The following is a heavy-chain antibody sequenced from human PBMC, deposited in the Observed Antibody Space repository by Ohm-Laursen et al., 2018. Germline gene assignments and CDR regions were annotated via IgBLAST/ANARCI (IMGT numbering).Heavy chain of an antibody. CDR1: GGSISSYY. D-gene: IGHD3-16*01. Sequence: PSQTLSLTCTVSGGSISSYYWNWIRQPPGKGLEWIGYIYYSGNTKYNSSLNSRVTISVDTSKSQFSLNLSSLTAADTAVYFCARGQLLEYDAFNIWGHGTMATVSS. V-gene: IGHV4-59*01. CDR3: ARGQLLEYDAFNI. CDR2: IYYSGNT. J-gene: IGHJ3*02.